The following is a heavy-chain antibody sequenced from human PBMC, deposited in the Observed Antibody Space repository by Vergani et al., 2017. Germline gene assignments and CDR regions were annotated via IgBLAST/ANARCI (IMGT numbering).Heavy chain of an antibody. CDR3: AKDRAMIVPVGGXFDY. CDR1: GFTFSSYA. J-gene: IGHJ4*02. D-gene: IGHD3-22*01. V-gene: IGHV3-23*01. Sequence: EVQLLESGGGLVQPGGSLRLSCAASGFTFSSYAMSWVRQAPGKGLEWVSAISGSGGSTYYADSVKGRFTISRDNSKNTLYLQMNSLRAEDTAVYYCAKDRAMIVPVGGXFDYWGQGTLVTVSS. CDR2: ISGSGGST.